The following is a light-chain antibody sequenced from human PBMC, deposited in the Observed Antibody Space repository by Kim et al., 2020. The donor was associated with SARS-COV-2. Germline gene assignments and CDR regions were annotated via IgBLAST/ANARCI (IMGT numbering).Light chain of an antibody. Sequence: ASGGDRGTIPCRASQGISSYLAWYQQKPGKAPKLLIYAASTLQSGVPSRFSGSGSGTDFTLTISSLQPEDFATYYCQQLNSYPHTFGGGTKVDIK. V-gene: IGKV1-9*01. CDR3: QQLNSYPHT. J-gene: IGKJ4*01. CDR1: QGISSY. CDR2: AAS.